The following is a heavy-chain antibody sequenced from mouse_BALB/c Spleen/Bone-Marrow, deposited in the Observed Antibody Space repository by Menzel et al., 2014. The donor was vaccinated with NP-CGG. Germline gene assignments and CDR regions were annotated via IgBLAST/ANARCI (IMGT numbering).Heavy chain of an antibody. J-gene: IGHJ3*01. D-gene: IGHD1-1*01. V-gene: IGHV14-3*02. CDR3: APYYYGRWFAN. CDR2: IDPANGNI. Sequence: VQLKESGAELVKPGASVKLSCTASGFNIKDTYMHWVKQRPEQGLEWIGRIDPANGNIKYDPKFQGKATITADTSSNTAYLQLSSLTSEDTAVYYCAPYYYGRWFANWGHGTLVTVSA. CDR1: GFNIKDTY.